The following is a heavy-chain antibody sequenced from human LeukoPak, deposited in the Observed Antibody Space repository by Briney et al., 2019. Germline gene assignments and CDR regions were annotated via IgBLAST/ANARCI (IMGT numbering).Heavy chain of an antibody. D-gene: IGHD5-12*01. CDR2: ISPSGTDI. CDR3: AGAYSAYDPFDY. V-gene: IGHV3-11*04. Sequence: PGGSLRLSCTVSGFTFSDSYMTWLRQAPGKGLESLSYISPSGTDISYADSVKGRFTISRDNAKNTVHLQMNSLRVEDTAIYFCAGAYSAYDPFDYWGQGILVTVSS. J-gene: IGHJ4*02. CDR1: GFTFSDSY.